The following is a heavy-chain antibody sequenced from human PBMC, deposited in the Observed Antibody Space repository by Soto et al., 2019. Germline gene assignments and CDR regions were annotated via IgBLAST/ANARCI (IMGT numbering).Heavy chain of an antibody. J-gene: IGHJ6*02. CDR1: GGSISSSSYY. Sequence: QLQLQESGPGLVKPSETLSLTCTVSGGSISSSSYYWGWIRQPPGKGLEWIGSIYYSGSTYYNPYHKSRVTISVAMSKNQCAPKLSSATAADTAVYDCLLWLPNYYYGMDVWGQGSTVTVSS. CDR3: LLWLPNYYYGMDV. V-gene: IGHV4-39*01. D-gene: IGHD5-18*01. CDR2: IYYSGST.